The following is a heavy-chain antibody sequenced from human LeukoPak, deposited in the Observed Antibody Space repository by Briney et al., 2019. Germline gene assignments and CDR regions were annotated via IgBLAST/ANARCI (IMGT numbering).Heavy chain of an antibody. D-gene: IGHD3-10*01. CDR3: ARALGYYYGSGGNYYFDH. CDR1: GFTFSSYS. Sequence: KTGGSLRLSCAASGFTFSSYSMNWVRQAPGKGLEWVSSISSSSSYIYYADSAKGRFTISRDNSKNTLYLQMNSLRAEDTAVYYCARALGYYYGSGGNYYFDHWGQGTLVSVSS. CDR2: ISSSSSYI. J-gene: IGHJ4*02. V-gene: IGHV3-21*04.